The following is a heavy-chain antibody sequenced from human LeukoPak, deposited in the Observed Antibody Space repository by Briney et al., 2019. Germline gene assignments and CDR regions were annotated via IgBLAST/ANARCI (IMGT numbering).Heavy chain of an antibody. Sequence: ASVKVSCKASGYTFTSYGISWVRQAPGQGLEWMGWISAYNGNTNYAQKLQGRVTMTRNTSISTAYMELSSLRSEDTAVYYCARGRGRSRSSGWRNWFDPWGQGTLVTVSS. CDR3: ARGRGRSRSSGWRNWFDP. D-gene: IGHD6-19*01. CDR2: ISAYNGNT. J-gene: IGHJ5*02. CDR1: GYTFTSYG. V-gene: IGHV1-18*01.